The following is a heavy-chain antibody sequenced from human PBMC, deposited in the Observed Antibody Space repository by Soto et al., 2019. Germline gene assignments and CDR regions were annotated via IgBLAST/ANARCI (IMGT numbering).Heavy chain of an antibody. J-gene: IGHJ4*02. CDR1: GFTFSNYG. Sequence: GGSLRLSYAASGFTFSNYGMHWVRQAAGKGLGWVAVIWYDGSKKYYVDSVKGRFTISRDSSKNMVYLQMSRLRAEDTALYYCARDYCSSSSCFDYWGQGTLVTVSS. CDR3: ARDYCSSSSCFDY. CDR2: IWYDGSKK. D-gene: IGHD2-2*01. V-gene: IGHV3-33*01.